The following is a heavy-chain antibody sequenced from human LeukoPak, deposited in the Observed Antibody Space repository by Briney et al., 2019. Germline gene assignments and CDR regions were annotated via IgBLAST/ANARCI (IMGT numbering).Heavy chain of an antibody. CDR3: VTTSGYSSGYGYFDS. CDR1: GFTVSSNY. D-gene: IGHD5-18*01. CDR2: IYIGGAT. J-gene: IGHJ4*02. Sequence: RGSLRLSCAASGFTVSSNYMSWVRQAPGKGLEWVSLIYIGGATAYADSVKGRFTISRDTSKNTLYLQMHSLRAEDTAVYYCVTTSGYSSGYGYFDSWGQGTLVTVS. V-gene: IGHV3-66*01.